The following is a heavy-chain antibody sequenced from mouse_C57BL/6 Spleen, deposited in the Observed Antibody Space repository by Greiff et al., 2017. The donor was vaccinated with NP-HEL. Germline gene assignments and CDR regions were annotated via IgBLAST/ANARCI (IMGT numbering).Heavy chain of an antibody. V-gene: IGHV1-81*01. D-gene: IGHD2-4*01. CDR2: IYPRSGNT. CDR1: GYTFTSYG. Sequence: QVQLQQPGAELARPGASVKLSCKASGYTFTSYGISWVKQRTGQGLEWIGEIYPRSGNTYYNEKFKGKATLTADKSSSTAYMELRSLTSEDSAVYFCARRGYDYVAMDYWGQGTSVTVSS. J-gene: IGHJ4*01. CDR3: ARRGYDYVAMDY.